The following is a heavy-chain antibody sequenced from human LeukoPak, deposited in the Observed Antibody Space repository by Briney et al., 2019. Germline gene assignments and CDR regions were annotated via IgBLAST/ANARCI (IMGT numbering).Heavy chain of an antibody. CDR1: GGSISSYY. V-gene: IGHV4-59*01. CDR2: IYYSGST. J-gene: IGHJ3*02. Sequence: SETLSLTCTVSGGSISSYYWSWIRQPPGKGLEWIGYIYYSGSTNYNPSLKSRVTISVDTSKNQFSLKLSSVTAADTAVYYCARDVTMVRGVSDIWGQGTMVTVSS. D-gene: IGHD3-10*01. CDR3: ARDVTMVRGVSDI.